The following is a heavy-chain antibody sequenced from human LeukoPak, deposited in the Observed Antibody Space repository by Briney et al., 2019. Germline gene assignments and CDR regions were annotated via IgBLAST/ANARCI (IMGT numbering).Heavy chain of an antibody. V-gene: IGHV3-21*01. J-gene: IGHJ4*02. CDR1: GFTFSSYS. CDR3: ARETNPNYYDSSGYLPTFDY. CDR2: ISSSSSYI. Sequence: PGGSLRLSCAASGFTFSSYSMNWVRQAPGKGLEWVSSISSSSSYIYYADSVKGRFTISRDNAKNSLYLQMNSLRAEDTAVYYCARETNPNYYDSSGYLPTFDYWGQGTLVAVSS. D-gene: IGHD3-22*01.